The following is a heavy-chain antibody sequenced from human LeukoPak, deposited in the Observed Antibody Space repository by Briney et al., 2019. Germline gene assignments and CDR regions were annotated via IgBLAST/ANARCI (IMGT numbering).Heavy chain of an antibody. J-gene: IGHJ6*02. CDR2: FDPEDGET. V-gene: IGHV1-24*01. D-gene: IGHD2-21*01. CDR3: GTLRWHIIELHYYYAMDV. Sequence: ASVKVSCKVSGYTLTKLYIRWVRQAPGKGLEWMGGFDPEDGETIYAQQFQGGVTMTEDTSSDTAYMELKNLRSEDTAVYYCGTLRWHIIELHYYYAMDVWGQGTTVTVSS. CDR1: GYTLTKLY.